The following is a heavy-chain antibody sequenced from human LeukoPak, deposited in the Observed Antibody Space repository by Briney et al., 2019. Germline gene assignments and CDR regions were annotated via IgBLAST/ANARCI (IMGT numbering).Heavy chain of an antibody. CDR3: GKGSLAVPATPLDF. V-gene: IGHV3-11*01. CDR1: GFDFSNSF. J-gene: IGHJ4*02. Sequence: TGGSLRLSCTASGFDFSNSFMSWIRQAPGKGLERISYISSRSTTIYYADSVKGRSTISRDNAKNTVYLQMNNLRVDDTAVFYCGKGSLAVPATPLDFWGQGTLVTVSS. D-gene: IGHD2-15*01. CDR2: ISSRSTTI.